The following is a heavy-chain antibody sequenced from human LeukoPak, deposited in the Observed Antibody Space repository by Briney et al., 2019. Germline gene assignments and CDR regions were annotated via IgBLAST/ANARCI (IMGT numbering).Heavy chain of an antibody. D-gene: IGHD5-24*01. J-gene: IGHJ6*02. V-gene: IGHV1-18*01. CDR3: ARVQGLQFLDYYYGMDV. Sequence: ASVSVSCRASGYTFTRYGISWVRQAPGQGLEWMGWISAYNGDTNYAQKLQGRVTMTTDTSTSTAYMELRSLRSDDTAVYYCARVQGLQFLDYYYGMDVWGQGTTVTVSS. CDR2: ISAYNGDT. CDR1: GYTFTRYG.